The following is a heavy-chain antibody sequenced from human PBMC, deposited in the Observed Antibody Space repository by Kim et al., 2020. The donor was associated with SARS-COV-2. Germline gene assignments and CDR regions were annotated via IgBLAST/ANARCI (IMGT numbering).Heavy chain of an antibody. CDR2: INWNSGSI. J-gene: IGHJ4*02. Sequence: GGSLRLSCVAFGFTFDDYAMHWVRQTPGKGLEWVSGINWNSGSIGYADSVKGRFTISRDNAKNSLYLQMNSLRAEDTALYYCAKGRVVAGTLTPFDYWGQGTLVTVSS. CDR3: AKGRVVAGTLTPFDY. D-gene: IGHD6-19*01. CDR1: GFTFDDYA. V-gene: IGHV3-9*01.